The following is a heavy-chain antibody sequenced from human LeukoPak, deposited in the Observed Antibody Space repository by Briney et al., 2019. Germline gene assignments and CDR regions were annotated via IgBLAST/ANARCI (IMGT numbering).Heavy chain of an antibody. J-gene: IGHJ4*02. CDR2: ISGSAGGT. CDR3: AKRGVVIRVILVGFYKEAYYFDS. D-gene: IGHD3-22*01. CDR1: GITLSNYG. Sequence: GGSLRLSCAVSGITLSNYGMSWVRQAPGKGLEWVAGISGSAGGTYYADSVKGRFTISRDNAKNTLYLQLNNLRAEDTAVYFCAKRGVVIRVILVGFYKEAYYFDSWGQGALVTFSS. V-gene: IGHV3-23*01.